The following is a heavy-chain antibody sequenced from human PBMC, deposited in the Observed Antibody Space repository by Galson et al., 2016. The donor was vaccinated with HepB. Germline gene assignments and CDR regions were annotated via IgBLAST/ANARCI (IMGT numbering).Heavy chain of an antibody. D-gene: IGHD3-10*01. J-gene: IGHJ4*02. CDR3: ARERLPGADGSGSYLFDF. Sequence: SLRLSCAASGFTLTRHPMHWVRLAPGKGLEFVAVISYDGLSKYYADSVKGRFTISRDTSKNTLYLQMNSLRGDDTAVYYCARERLPGADGSGSYLFDFWGQGTLVTVS. CDR1: GFTLTRHP. V-gene: IGHV3-30*04. CDR2: ISYDGLSK.